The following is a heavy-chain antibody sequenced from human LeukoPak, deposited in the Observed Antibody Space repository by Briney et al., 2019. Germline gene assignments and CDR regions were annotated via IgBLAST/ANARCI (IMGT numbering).Heavy chain of an antibody. Sequence: ASVTVSCKASGYTFTSYGISWVRQAPGQGLEWMGWISAYNGNTNYAQKLQGRVTMTTDTSTSTAYMELRSLRSDDTAVYYCARDDSGYDEPYAFDIWGQGTMVTVSS. D-gene: IGHD5-12*01. CDR2: ISAYNGNT. CDR1: GYTFTSYG. CDR3: ARDDSGYDEPYAFDI. V-gene: IGHV1-18*01. J-gene: IGHJ3*02.